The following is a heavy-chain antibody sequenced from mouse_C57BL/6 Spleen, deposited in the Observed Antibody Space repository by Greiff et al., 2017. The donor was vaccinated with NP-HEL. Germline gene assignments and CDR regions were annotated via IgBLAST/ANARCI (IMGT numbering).Heavy chain of an antibody. Sequence: EVQLVESGGGLVQPKGSLKLSCAASGFTFNTYAMHWVRQAPGKGLEWVARIRSKSSNYATYYADSVKDRFTISRDDSKSMLYLQMNNLKTEDTAMYCCVREDYGSTWFAYWGQGTLVTVSA. CDR3: VREDYGSTWFAY. CDR2: IRSKSSNYAT. CDR1: GFTFNTYA. V-gene: IGHV10-3*01. D-gene: IGHD1-1*01. J-gene: IGHJ3*01.